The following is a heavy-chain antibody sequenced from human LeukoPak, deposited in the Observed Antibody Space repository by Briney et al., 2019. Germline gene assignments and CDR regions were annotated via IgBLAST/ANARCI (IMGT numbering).Heavy chain of an antibody. V-gene: IGHV3-21*01. CDR1: GFIFSTYN. CDR2: INSQSNYI. Sequence: GGSLRLSCATSGFIFSTYNMHWVRQAPRKGLEGVSSINSQSNYIYYADAVKGRLIISRDTDENSLSLQMNSLRAADTGVYYCARVSARSYESGLLKGFYVDYWGQGTLVTVSS. J-gene: IGHJ4*02. CDR3: ARVSARSYESGLLKGFYVDY. D-gene: IGHD3-3*01.